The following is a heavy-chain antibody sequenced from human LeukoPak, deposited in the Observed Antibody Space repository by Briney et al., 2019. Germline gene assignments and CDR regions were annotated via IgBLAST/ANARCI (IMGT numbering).Heavy chain of an antibody. CDR2: IKQDGSEK. CDR3: ARDGPAAGLYFDY. D-gene: IGHD6-13*01. V-gene: IGHV3-7*03. J-gene: IGHJ4*02. CDR1: GFIFSSYR. Sequence: GGSLRLSCAASGFIFSSYRMNWIRQTPGKGLEWVASIKQDGSEKYYVDAVQGRFTISRDNAKNSLYLQMNSLRAEDTAVYYCARDGPAAGLYFDYWGQGMLVTVSS.